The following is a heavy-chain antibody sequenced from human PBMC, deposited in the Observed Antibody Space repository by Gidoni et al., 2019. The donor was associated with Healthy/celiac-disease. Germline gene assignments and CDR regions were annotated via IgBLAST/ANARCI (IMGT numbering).Heavy chain of an antibody. CDR1: GFPFSSYG. J-gene: IGHJ4*02. CDR3: AREGLGGSGYYY. D-gene: IGHD3-22*01. CDR2: IWYDGSNK. V-gene: IGHV3-33*01. Sequence: QVQLVESGGGVVQPGRSLRLSCAASGFPFSSYGMHWVRQAPVMGLGWVAVIWYDGSNKYYADSVKGRFTISRDNSKNTLYLQMNSLRAEDTAVYYCAREGLGGSGYYYWGQGTLVTVSS.